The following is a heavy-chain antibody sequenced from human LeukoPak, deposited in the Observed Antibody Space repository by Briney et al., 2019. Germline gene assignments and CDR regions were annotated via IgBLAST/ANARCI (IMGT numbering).Heavy chain of an antibody. CDR1: GGSISSGSYY. V-gene: IGHV4-61*02. Sequence: PSETLSLTCTVSGGSISSGSYYWSWIRQPAGKGLEWIGRIYTSGSTNYNPSLKSRVTISVDTSKNQFSLKLSSVTAADTAVYYCARDVGTTLFDIWGQGTMVTVSS. CDR2: IYTSGST. J-gene: IGHJ3*02. D-gene: IGHD1-1*01. CDR3: ARDVGTTLFDI.